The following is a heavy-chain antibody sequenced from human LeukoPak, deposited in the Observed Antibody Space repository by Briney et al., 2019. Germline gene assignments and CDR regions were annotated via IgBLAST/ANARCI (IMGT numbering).Heavy chain of an antibody. CDR1: GYTFNTYV. CDR2: ISAYNGNT. CDR3: ARCRVAVSDY. V-gene: IGHV1-18*01. D-gene: IGHD6-19*01. J-gene: IGHJ4*02. Sequence: GASVKVSCKTSGYTFNTYVINWVRQAPGQGLEWMGWISAYNGNTNYAQKLQGRVTMTTDTSTSTAYMELRSLRSDDTAVYYCARCRVAVSDYWGQGTLVTVSS.